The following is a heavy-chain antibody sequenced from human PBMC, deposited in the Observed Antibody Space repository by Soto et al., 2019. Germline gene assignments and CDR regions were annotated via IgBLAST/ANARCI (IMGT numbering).Heavy chain of an antibody. Sequence: SETLSLTCTVSGGSISSYYWSWIRQPPGKGLEWIGYIYYGGSTNYNPSLERRVTISVDTSKDQFSLKLSSVTAAATAVYYCARAILTGGGSYYFDYWGQGTLVTVSS. CDR3: ARAILTGGGSYYFDY. CDR1: GGSISSYY. J-gene: IGHJ4*02. D-gene: IGHD1-26*01. V-gene: IGHV4-59*01. CDR2: IYYGGST.